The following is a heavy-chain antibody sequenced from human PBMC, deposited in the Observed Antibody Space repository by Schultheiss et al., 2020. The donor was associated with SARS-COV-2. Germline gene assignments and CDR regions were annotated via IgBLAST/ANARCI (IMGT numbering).Heavy chain of an antibody. J-gene: IGHJ4*02. V-gene: IGHV1-69*04. CDR1: GGTFSSYA. CDR3: ARDRYYYDSSGSYDY. D-gene: IGHD3-22*01. CDR2: IIPILGIA. Sequence: SVKVSCKASGGTFSSYAISWVRQAPGQGLEWMGRIIPILGIANYAQKFQGRVTITADKSTSTAYMELSSLRSEDTAVYYCARDRYYYDSSGSYDYWGQGTLVTVSS.